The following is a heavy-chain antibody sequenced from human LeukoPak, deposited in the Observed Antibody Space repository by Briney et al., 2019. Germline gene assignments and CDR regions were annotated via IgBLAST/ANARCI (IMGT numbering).Heavy chain of an antibody. Sequence: GGSLRLSCAASGFTFTDFWMTWVCQAPGKGLEWVANIKEDSRATFYGASVKGRFTISRDNSKSSLYLQMNSLRVEDTAVYYCATTAATAGGPYWGQGTLVTVSS. V-gene: IGHV3-7*01. CDR1: GFTFTDFW. D-gene: IGHD6-13*01. CDR2: IKEDSRAT. J-gene: IGHJ4*02. CDR3: ATTAATAGGPY.